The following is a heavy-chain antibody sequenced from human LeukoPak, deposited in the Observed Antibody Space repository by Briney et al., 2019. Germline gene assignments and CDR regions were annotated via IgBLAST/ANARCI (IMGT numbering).Heavy chain of an antibody. CDR2: IRYDGSNK. V-gene: IGHV3-30*02. D-gene: IGHD6-19*01. CDR3: ANGIAVAGKVAFDI. Sequence: GGSLRLSCAASGFTFSSYGMHWVRQAPGKGLEWVAFIRYDGSNKYYADSVKGRFTISRDNSKNTLYLQMNSLRAEDTAVYYCANGIAVAGKVAFDIWGQGTMVIVSS. CDR1: GFTFSSYG. J-gene: IGHJ3*02.